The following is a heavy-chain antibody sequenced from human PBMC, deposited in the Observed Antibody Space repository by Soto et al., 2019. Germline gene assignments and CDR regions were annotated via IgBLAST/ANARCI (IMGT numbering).Heavy chain of an antibody. D-gene: IGHD2-15*01. CDR2: INHSGST. V-gene: IGHV4-34*01. CDR1: GGPFRGYY. Sequence: SETMLLNSAVSGGPFRGYYCSRFRPPPVEGLEWLGEINHSGSTNYNPSLKSRVTISVDTSKNQFSLKLSSVTAADTAVYYCARRKLGYCSGGSCYGWAFDIWGQGTMVTVSS. J-gene: IGHJ3*02. CDR3: ARRKLGYCSGGSCYGWAFDI.